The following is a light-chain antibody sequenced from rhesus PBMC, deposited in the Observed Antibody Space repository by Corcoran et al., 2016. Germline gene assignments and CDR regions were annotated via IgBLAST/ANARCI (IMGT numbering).Light chain of an antibody. CDR3: QPYSDFLLT. V-gene: IGKV3-40*01. CDR2: SAS. J-gene: IGKJ4*01. CDR1: ESVGGY. Sequence: EIVMTQSPATLSLSPGETATLSCRASESVGGYVAWYQQKPGTTPKLLDHSASFRATGIPERVSGSGSRADFTLPISCLEPEDVEVYQCQPYSDFLLTFGGGTKVELK.